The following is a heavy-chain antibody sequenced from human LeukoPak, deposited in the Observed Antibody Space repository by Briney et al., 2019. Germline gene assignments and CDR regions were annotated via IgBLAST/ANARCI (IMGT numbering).Heavy chain of an antibody. CDR2: IYYSGST. CDR1: GGSIINYY. Sequence: SETLSLTCTVSGGSIINYYWSWIRQPPGKGLEWIGYIYYSGSTNYNPSLKSRVTISVDTSKNQFSLKLSSVTAADTAVYYCARSPIEGFDYWGQGTLVTVSS. CDR3: ARSPIEGFDY. V-gene: IGHV4-59*01. J-gene: IGHJ4*02.